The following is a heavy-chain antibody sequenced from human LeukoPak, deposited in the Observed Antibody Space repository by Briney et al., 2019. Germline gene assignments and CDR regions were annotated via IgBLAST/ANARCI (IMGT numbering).Heavy chain of an antibody. CDR3: AREGDGYRQTPFV. CDR1: GYTFTGYY. D-gene: IGHD5-24*01. J-gene: IGHJ4*02. Sequence: ASVKVSCKASGYTFTGYYMHWVRQAPGQGLEWMGRINPNSGGTNYAQKFQGRVTMTRDTSISTAYMELSRLRSDDTAVYYCAREGDGYRQTPFVWGQGTLVTVSS. CDR2: INPNSGGT. V-gene: IGHV1-2*06.